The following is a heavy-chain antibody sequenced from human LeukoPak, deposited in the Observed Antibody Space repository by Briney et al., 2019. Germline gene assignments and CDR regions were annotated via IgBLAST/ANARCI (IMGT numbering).Heavy chain of an antibody. CDR2: IRYDGSNK. V-gene: IGHV3-30*02. CDR1: GFTVSSNY. D-gene: IGHD6-6*01. J-gene: IGHJ4*02. Sequence: GGCLRLSCAASGFTVSSNYMSWVRQAPGKGLEWVAFIRYDGSNKYYADSVKGRFTISRDNSKNTLYLQMNSLRAEDTAVYYCARAARQGDYWGQGTLVTVSS. CDR3: ARAARQGDY.